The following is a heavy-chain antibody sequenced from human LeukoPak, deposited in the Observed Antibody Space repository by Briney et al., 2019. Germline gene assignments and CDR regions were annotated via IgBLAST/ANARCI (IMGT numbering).Heavy chain of an antibody. CDR2: IYSSGST. CDR3: ARDRPYGSGSSVSLGVDV. Sequence: SETLSLTCTVSGGSISNYYWSWIRQPPGKGLEWIGYIYSSGSTKYNPSLKSRVTISVDTSKNQFSLKLSSVTAADTAVYYCARDRPYGSGSSVSLGVDVWGQGTTVTVSS. CDR1: GGSISNYY. D-gene: IGHD3-10*01. V-gene: IGHV4-59*01. J-gene: IGHJ6*02.